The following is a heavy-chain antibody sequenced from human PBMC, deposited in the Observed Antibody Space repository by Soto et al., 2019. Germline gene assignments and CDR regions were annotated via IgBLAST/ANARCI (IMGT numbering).Heavy chain of an antibody. V-gene: IGHV4-59*01. CDR2: IYYSGST. CDR3: ARTDYGDYRTDKYYLDY. D-gene: IGHD4-17*01. CDR1: GGSISSYY. Sequence: SETLSLTCTVSGGSISSYYWSWIRQPPGKGLEWIGYIYYSGSTNYNPSLKSRVTISVDTSKNQFSLKLSSVTAADTAVYYCARTDYGDYRTDKYYLDYWGQGTLVTVSS. J-gene: IGHJ4*02.